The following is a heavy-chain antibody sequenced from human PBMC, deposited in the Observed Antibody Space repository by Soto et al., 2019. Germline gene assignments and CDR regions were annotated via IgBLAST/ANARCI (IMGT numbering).Heavy chain of an antibody. CDR2: INYSGTKSFT. D-gene: IGHD2-2*01. CDR3: ARVQRGQLLSSFADAFDI. CDR1: GGSINSDDYY. Sequence: LSLTCTVSGGSINSDDYYWSWIRQSPGKGLEWIGYINYSGTKSFTDYADSVKGRFTISRDNAKNSLFLQMNTLRAEDTAVYYCARVQRGQLLSSFADAFDIWGQGTMVTVS. V-gene: IGHV3-11*05. J-gene: IGHJ3*02.